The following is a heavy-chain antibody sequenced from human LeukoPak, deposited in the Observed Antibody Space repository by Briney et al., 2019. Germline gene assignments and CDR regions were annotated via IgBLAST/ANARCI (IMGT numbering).Heavy chain of an antibody. J-gene: IGHJ3*02. CDR3: AKALGYGDYGESAFDI. Sequence: PGGSLRLSCAASGFTFSEYLMSWVRQAPGKGLEWVANIKQDGSEKYYVDSVKGRFTISRDNAKNSLYLQMNSLRAEDTALYYCAKALGYGDYGESAFDIWGQGTMVTVSS. CDR2: IKQDGSEK. CDR1: GFTFSEYL. V-gene: IGHV3-7*03. D-gene: IGHD4-17*01.